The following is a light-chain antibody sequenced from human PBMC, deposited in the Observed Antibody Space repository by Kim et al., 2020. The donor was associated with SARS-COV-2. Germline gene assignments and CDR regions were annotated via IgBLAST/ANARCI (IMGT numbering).Light chain of an antibody. Sequence: GQSITTSRTETSNDIGYYNSVSWYQQHPGKAPKLVIYDVTERASGVANRFSGSQSGNTASLTISGLRAEDGADYYCSSHTTSSTYVFGSGTKVTVL. V-gene: IGLV2-14*03. CDR2: DVT. CDR3: SSHTTSSTYV. J-gene: IGLJ1*01. CDR1: SNDIGYYNS.